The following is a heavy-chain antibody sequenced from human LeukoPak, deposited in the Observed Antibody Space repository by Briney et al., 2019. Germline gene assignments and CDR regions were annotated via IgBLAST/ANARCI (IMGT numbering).Heavy chain of an antibody. CDR1: GFTFSSYA. Sequence: PGGSLRLSCVASGFTFSSYAMSWVRQAPGKGLEWVSAISGSGGSTYYADSVKGRFTISRDNSKNTLYLQMNSLRAEDTAVYYCAKRPMRRYYDILTGYPLDYWGQGTLVTVSS. CDR2: ISGSGGST. CDR3: AKRPMRRYYDILTGYPLDY. V-gene: IGHV3-23*01. D-gene: IGHD3-9*01. J-gene: IGHJ4*02.